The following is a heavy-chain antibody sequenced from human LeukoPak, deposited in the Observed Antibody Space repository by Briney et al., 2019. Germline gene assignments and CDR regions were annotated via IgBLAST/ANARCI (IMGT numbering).Heavy chain of an antibody. CDR1: GFTFSSYA. J-gene: IGHJ4*02. Sequence: GGSLRLSCAASGFTFSSYAMSWVRQAPGKGLEWVSAISGSGGSTYYADSVKGRFTISRDNSKNTLYLQMNSLRAEDTAVYYCAKVSDYDFWSGYYGDFDYWGQGALVTVSS. CDR2: ISGSGGST. V-gene: IGHV3-23*01. D-gene: IGHD3-3*01. CDR3: AKVSDYDFWSGYYGDFDY.